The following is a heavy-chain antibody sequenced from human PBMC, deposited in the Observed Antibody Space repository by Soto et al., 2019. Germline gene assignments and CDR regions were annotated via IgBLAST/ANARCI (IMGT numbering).Heavy chain of an antibody. D-gene: IGHD2-2*01. V-gene: IGHV1-2*02. J-gene: IGHJ6*02. Sequence: QVQLEQSGAEVKKPGASVKVSCKASGYTFTDYYMHWVRQAPGQGLERMGWINPNSGGTKYAKKFQGRVTMTRVTSISTAYMELSSLRSDDTALYFCAKDPNTVVVPAATGGMDVWGQGTTVTVSS. CDR3: AKDPNTVVVPAATGGMDV. CDR2: INPNSGGT. CDR1: GYTFTDYY.